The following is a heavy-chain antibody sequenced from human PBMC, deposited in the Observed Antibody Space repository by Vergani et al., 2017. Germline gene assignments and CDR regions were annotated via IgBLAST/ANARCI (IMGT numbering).Heavy chain of an antibody. D-gene: IGHD3-22*01. CDR3: PHTYYDSSGYYSVPYTWFDP. CDR1: GFSLSTSGVG. CDR2: IYWDDDK. Sequence: QITLTESGPTLVKPTQTLTLTCTFSGFSLSTSGVGVGWIRQPPGKDLEWLALIYWDDDKRYSPSLKSRRTITKDTSKNQVVLTMTNMDPVDTATYYCPHTYYDSSGYYSVPYTWFDPWGQGTLVTVSS. V-gene: IGHV2-5*02. J-gene: IGHJ5*02.